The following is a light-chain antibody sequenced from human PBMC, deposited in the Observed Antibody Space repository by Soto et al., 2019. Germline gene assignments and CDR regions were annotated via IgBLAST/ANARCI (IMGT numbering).Light chain of an antibody. J-gene: IGKJ4*01. CDR2: AAS. V-gene: IGKV1-6*01. CDR1: QGIGSD. Sequence: AIQMTQSPSSLSASVGDRVTITCRASQGIGSDLAWYQQKPGKAPKLLIYAASSLQSGVPSRFSGSGSGTDFTLSINSLQPEDFATYYCQQTYSTPLTFGGGTKVDIK. CDR3: QQTYSTPLT.